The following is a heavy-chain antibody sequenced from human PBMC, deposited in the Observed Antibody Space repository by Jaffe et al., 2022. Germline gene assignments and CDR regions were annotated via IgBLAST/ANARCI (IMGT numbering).Heavy chain of an antibody. CDR1: GFTFSSYE. D-gene: IGHD3-10*01. Sequence: EVQLVESGGGLVQPGGSLRLSCAASGFTFSSYEMNWVRQAPGKGLEWVSYISSSGSTIYYADSVKGRFTISRDNAKNSLYLQMNSLRAEDTAVYYCASIEVWFGRFDYWGQGTLVTVSS. J-gene: IGHJ4*02. CDR2: ISSSGSTI. CDR3: ASIEVWFGRFDY. V-gene: IGHV3-48*03.